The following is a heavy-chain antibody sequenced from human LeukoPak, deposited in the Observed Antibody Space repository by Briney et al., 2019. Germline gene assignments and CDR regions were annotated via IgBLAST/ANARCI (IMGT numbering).Heavy chain of an antibody. D-gene: IGHD3-22*01. J-gene: IGHJ2*01. CDR3: ARVWVPYYYDSSGYYSNWYFDL. Sequence: PSETLSLTCTVSGGSISSYYWSWIRQPPGKGLEWIGYIYYSGSTNYNPSLKSRVTISVDTSKNQFSLKLSSVTAADTAVYYCARVWVPYYYDSSGYYSNWYFDLWGRGTLVTVSS. CDR2: IYYSGST. V-gene: IGHV4-59*01. CDR1: GGSISSYY.